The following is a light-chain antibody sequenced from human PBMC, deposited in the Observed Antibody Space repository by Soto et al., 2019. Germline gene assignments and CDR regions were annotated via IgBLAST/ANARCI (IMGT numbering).Light chain of an antibody. Sequence: QSALTQPASVSGSPGQSITISCTGTSSDVGSYNYVSWYQQHPGKAPKVMIYDVSNRPSGVSNRFSGSKSGNTASLTISGLQAEDEADYYCRTYTSSDTVIFGGGTQLTVL. CDR1: SSDVGSYNY. CDR3: RTYTSSDTVI. J-gene: IGLJ2*01. CDR2: DVS. V-gene: IGLV2-14*01.